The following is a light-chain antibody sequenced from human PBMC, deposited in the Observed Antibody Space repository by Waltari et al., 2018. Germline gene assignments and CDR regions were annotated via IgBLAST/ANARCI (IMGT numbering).Light chain of an antibody. CDR3: QHYVSLPAT. J-gene: IGKJ1*01. CDR2: HAS. CDR1: QSISKY. Sequence: EIVLTQSPDTLSFSPGERATLSCRASQSISKYLAWYQQKPGQAPRLLIYHASSRSTGIPDRFSGIGSGTDFSLTINRLEPEDFAVYYCQHYVSLPATFGQGTKLEIK. V-gene: IGKV3-20*01.